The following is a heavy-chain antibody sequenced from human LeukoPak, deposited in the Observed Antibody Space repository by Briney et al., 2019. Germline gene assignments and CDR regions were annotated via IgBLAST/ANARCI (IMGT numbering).Heavy chain of an antibody. CDR3: AKLGGGDGWYLGAFDI. Sequence: SETFSLTCAVSGVSITCQYWNWMRQTPGMGLEGIGYTSYGRTTISNSSFKGRATMSIATFTNHLSLNLTSVTATDTAVYYCAKLGGGDGWYLGAFDIWGQGTTVIVSS. J-gene: IGHJ3*02. CDR1: GVSITCQY. V-gene: IGHV4-59*08. CDR2: TSYGRTT. D-gene: IGHD6-19*01.